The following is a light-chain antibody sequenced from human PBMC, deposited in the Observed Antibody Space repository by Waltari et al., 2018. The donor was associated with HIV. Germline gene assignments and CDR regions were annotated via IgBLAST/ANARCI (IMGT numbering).Light chain of an antibody. J-gene: IGKJ1*01. CDR2: GVS. V-gene: IGKV3-15*01. CDR1: QSISSN. CDR3: QQFNSGPRT. Sequence: EIVMTQSPATLSVSPGERATLSCRASQSISSNLAWYQQKPGQAPRLLIHGVSTRTTGTPAMFIGIGSGTDFTLTFSSLQSVDFAVYYCQQFNSGPRTFGPGTKVET.